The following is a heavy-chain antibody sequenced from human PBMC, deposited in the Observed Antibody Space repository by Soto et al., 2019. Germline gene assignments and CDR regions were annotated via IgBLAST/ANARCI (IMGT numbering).Heavy chain of an antibody. Sequence: ASVKVSCKASGYTFTGYYMHWVRQAPGQGLEWMGWINPNSGGTNYAQKFQGWVTMTRDTSISTAYMELSRLRSDDTAVYYCAREPSDIVVRTPRSFAMTTWGQGTLVTVSS. CDR1: GYTFTGYY. V-gene: IGHV1-2*04. J-gene: IGHJ4*02. D-gene: IGHD2-15*01. CDR3: AREPSDIVVRTPRSFAMTT. CDR2: INPNSGGT.